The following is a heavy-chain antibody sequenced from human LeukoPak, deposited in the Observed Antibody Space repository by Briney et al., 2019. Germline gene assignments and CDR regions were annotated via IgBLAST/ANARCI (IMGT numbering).Heavy chain of an antibody. D-gene: IGHD5-18*01. CDR2: IISIFGTA. J-gene: IGHJ4*02. CDR3: ARGGGGYSYGYYYYFDY. CDR1: GGTFSSYA. Sequence: SVKVSCKASGGTFSSYAISWVRQAPGQGLEWMGGIISIFGTANYAQKFQGRVTITSDESTSTAYMELSSLRSEDTAVYYCARGGGGYSYGYYYYFDYWGQGTLVTVSS. V-gene: IGHV1-69*01.